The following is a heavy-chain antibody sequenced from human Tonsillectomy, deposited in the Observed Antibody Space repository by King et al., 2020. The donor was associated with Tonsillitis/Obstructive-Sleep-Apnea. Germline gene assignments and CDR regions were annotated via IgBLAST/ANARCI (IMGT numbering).Heavy chain of an antibody. V-gene: IGHV3-7*04. Sequence: VQLVESGGGLVQPGGSLRLSCAASGFTFSSYWMSWVRQAPGKGLEWVGNMNQDGSEKYYVDSVKGRFTISRDNAKNSLYLQMNRLRAEDTAVYYCARDRRGSYWGQGTLVTVSS. CDR1: GFTFSSYW. CDR3: ARDRRGSY. J-gene: IGHJ4*02. CDR2: MNQDGSEK. D-gene: IGHD3-10*01.